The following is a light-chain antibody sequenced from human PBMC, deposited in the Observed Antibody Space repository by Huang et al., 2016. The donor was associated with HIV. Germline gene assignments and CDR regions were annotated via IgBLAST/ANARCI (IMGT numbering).Light chain of an antibody. V-gene: IGKV3-11*01. CDR2: DAS. Sequence: EIVLTQSPATVSLFLGDRVTLSCRATQNINNFLAWYQQQPGRAPTLLMYDASIRPSGIQARFTGSGSGTDFTLTISSLETEDVAIYYCQQRYDRVTFGGGT. CDR1: QNINNF. CDR3: QQRYDRVT. J-gene: IGKJ4*01.